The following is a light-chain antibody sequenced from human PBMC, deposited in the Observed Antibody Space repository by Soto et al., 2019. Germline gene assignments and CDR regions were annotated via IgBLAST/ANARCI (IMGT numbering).Light chain of an antibody. J-gene: IGLJ2*01. Sequence: QAVVTQPPSASGSPGQSVTISCTGTSSDVGGYNYVSWYQQHPGKAPKLMIYAVSKRPSGVPDRFSGSKSGNTASLTVSGLQAEDEADYYCSSYAGSNNLRVFGGGTKLTVL. CDR3: SSYAGSNNLRV. V-gene: IGLV2-8*01. CDR1: SSDVGGYNY. CDR2: AVS.